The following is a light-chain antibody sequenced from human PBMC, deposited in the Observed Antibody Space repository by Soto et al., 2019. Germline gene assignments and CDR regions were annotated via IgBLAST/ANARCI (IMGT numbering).Light chain of an antibody. CDR2: AAS. CDR3: QQANSFPRT. CDR1: QSVSDR. J-gene: IGKJ4*01. Sequence: EIVMTQSPYTLSVSPGERATLSCRASQSVSDRVVWYQQKSGQAPSLLIYAASTRAAGVPARFSGSGSGTEFILTISSVESEDFATYYCQQANSFPRTFGGGTKVDI. V-gene: IGKV3-15*01.